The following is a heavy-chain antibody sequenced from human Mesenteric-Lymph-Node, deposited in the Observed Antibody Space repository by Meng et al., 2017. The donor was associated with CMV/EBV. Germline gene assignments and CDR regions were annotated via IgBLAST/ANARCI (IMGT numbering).Heavy chain of an antibody. J-gene: IGHJ4*02. CDR2: INHSGST. V-gene: IGHV4-34*01. Sequence: HVPLLRWCHGLLNPSEPLSLPCAVNGGSFSGYSWSWIRQPPGKGLEWIGEINHSGSTNYNPSLKSRVTISVDTSKNQFSLKLSSVTAADTAVYYCARHQRWLKSEGGFNYWGQGTLVTVSS. D-gene: IGHD4-23*01. CDR1: GGSFSGYS. CDR3: ARHQRWLKSEGGFNY.